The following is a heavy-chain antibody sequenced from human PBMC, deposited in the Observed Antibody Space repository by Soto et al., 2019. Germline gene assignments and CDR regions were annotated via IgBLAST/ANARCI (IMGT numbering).Heavy chain of an antibody. J-gene: IGHJ4*02. CDR1: GFTFSSYA. CDR3: AKDTRGVVVPEVN. Sequence: EVQLLESGGGLVQPGWSLRLSCAASGFTFSSYAMSWVRQAPGKGLEWVSAISGSGGSTYYADSVKGRFTISRDNSKNTLYLQMNSLRAEDTAVYYCAKDTRGVVVPEVNWGQGTLVTVSS. V-gene: IGHV3-23*01. CDR2: ISGSGGST. D-gene: IGHD2-2*01.